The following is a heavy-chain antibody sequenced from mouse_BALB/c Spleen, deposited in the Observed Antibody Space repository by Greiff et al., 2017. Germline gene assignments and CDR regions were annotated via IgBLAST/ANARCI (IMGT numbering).Heavy chain of an antibody. CDR3: ARPPGFAY. J-gene: IGHJ3*01. CDR2: ISSGGST. CDR1: GFTFSSYA. Sequence: EVKLMESGGGLVNPGGSLKLSCAASGFTFSSYAMSWVRQTPEKRLEWVASISSGGSTYYPDSVKGRFTISRDNARNILYLQMSSLRSEDTAMYYCARPPGFAYWGQGTLVTVSA. V-gene: IGHV5-6-5*01.